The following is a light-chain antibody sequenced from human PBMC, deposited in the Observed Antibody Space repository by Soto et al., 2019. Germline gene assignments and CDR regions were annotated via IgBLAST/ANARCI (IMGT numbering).Light chain of an antibody. J-gene: IGKJ1*01. CDR2: GAT. Sequence: EIVMTQSPATLSVSPGERATLSCMASQSVSDNLAWYQQKPGQAPRLLVSGATVRATGIPARFSGRGSGTEFTLTISSLQSEDVAVYYCQQYDKWPRTFGQGTKVEIK. CDR1: QSVSDN. CDR3: QQYDKWPRT. V-gene: IGKV3-15*01.